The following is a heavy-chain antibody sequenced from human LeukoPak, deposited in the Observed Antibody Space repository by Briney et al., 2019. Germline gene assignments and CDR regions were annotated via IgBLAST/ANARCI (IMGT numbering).Heavy chain of an antibody. CDR2: INPNSGGT. Sequence: ASVKVSCKASGYTFTGYYMHWVRQAPGQGLEWMGWINPNSGGTNYAQKFQGRVTMTRDTSISTAYMELSRLRSDDTAVYYCARVTSPIIVVPAAMTLGYWGQGTLVTVSS. J-gene: IGHJ4*02. CDR1: GYTFTGYY. D-gene: IGHD2-2*01. V-gene: IGHV1-2*02. CDR3: ARVTSPIIVVPAAMTLGY.